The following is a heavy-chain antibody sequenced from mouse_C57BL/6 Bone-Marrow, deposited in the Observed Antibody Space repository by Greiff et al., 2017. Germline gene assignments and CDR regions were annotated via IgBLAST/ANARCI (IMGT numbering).Heavy chain of an antibody. CDR1: GYTFTSYW. J-gene: IGHJ2*01. Sequence: QVQLQQPGAELVRPGSSVKLSCKASGYTFTSYWMDWVKQRPGQGLEWIGNIYPSDSETHYNQKFKDKATLTVDKSSSTAYMQLSSLTSEDSAVYYCARGTGTLYYFDYWGQGTTHTVSS. CDR3: ARGTGTLYYFDY. D-gene: IGHD4-1*01. V-gene: IGHV1-61*01. CDR2: IYPSDSET.